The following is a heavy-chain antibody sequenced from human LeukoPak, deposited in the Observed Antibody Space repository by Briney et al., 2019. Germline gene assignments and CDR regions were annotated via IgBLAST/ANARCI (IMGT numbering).Heavy chain of an antibody. CDR2: TSGSFIGT. V-gene: IGHV3-23*01. CDR1: RFTFSNYA. Sequence: PGAALILSGAASRFTFSNYAMSWVRQAPGKGLDWVSPTSGSFIGTYYADSVKGRFTISRDTSKNTLYLQMNSLRAEDTAVYYCAKDGVAYCGGDCTAQFYYYMDVWGKGTTVTVSS. J-gene: IGHJ6*03. CDR3: AKDGVAYCGGDCTAQFYYYMDV. D-gene: IGHD2-21*02.